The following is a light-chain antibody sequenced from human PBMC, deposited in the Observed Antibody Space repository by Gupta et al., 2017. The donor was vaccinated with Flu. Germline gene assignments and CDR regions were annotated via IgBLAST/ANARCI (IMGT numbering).Light chain of an antibody. CDR1: SSNIGNNH. V-gene: IGLV1-47*01. Sequence: QSVLTPAPSVSGTPGPKVTISCHGGSSNIGNNHVYWYQQFPGTAPNLLISKNNQRPSGVADRFSGSKSATSASLAISGLRSEDEAAYHCAAWDDNLSGLVFGGGTVLTVL. CDR3: AAWDDNLSGLV. J-gene: IGLJ2*01. CDR2: KNN.